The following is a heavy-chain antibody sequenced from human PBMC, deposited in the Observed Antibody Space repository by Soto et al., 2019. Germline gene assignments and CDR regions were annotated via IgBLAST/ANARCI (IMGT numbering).Heavy chain of an antibody. V-gene: IGHV4-59*01. Sequence: QVQLQESGPGLVKPSETLSLTCTVSGVAISHYYWSWIRHLPGKGLEWLGYTYPSGTTLYNPSVKSRVTMSVDTAKNQLSLRLHSVTAAGTAVYLWARVSGTTAYGVFGADDWGQGTLVTVSS. CDR1: GVAISHYY. J-gene: IGHJ4*02. CDR3: ARVSGTTAYGVFGADD. D-gene: IGHD4-17*01. CDR2: TYPSGTT.